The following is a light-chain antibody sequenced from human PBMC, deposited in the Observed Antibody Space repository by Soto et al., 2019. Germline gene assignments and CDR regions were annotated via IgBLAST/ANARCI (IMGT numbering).Light chain of an antibody. V-gene: IGLV2-14*01. Sequence: QSVLTQPASVSGSPGQSITISCTGTSSDVGGYNYVSWYQQHPGKAPKRVIYEVSNGPSGVSNRFSGSKSGNTASLTISGLQAEDEADYYCSSYTSSSIDYVFGTGTKLTVL. CDR2: EVS. CDR3: SSYTSSSIDYV. J-gene: IGLJ1*01. CDR1: SSDVGGYNY.